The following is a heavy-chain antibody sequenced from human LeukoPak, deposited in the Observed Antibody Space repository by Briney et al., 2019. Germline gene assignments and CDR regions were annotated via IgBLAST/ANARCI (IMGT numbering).Heavy chain of an antibody. CDR3: ARISSSWYSDYYYYYMDV. D-gene: IGHD6-13*01. CDR1: GGSISSYY. CDR2: IYYSGST. Sequence: PSETLSLTCTVSGGSISSYYWSWIRQPPGKGLEWIGYIYYSGSTNYNPSLKSRVTISVDTSKNQFSLKLSSVTAADTAVYYCARISSSWYSDYYYYYMDVWGKGTTVTISS. V-gene: IGHV4-59*01. J-gene: IGHJ6*03.